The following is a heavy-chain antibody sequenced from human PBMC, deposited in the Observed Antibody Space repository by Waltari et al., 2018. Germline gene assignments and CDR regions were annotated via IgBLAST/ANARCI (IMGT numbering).Heavy chain of an antibody. CDR3: ATALGDRSSASRAFDI. V-gene: IGHV1-69-2*01. CDR2: VDPEDGET. Sequence: VQLLQSGTELKKPGTTVTISCQVSGYTFTDYYIHWVQQAPGKGPHWMGLVDPEDGETIYAEKFQGRVTITADTSTDTAYMELSSLRSEDTAVYYCATALGDRSSASRAFDIWGLGTMITVSS. CDR1: GYTFTDYY. D-gene: IGHD3-10*01. J-gene: IGHJ3*02.